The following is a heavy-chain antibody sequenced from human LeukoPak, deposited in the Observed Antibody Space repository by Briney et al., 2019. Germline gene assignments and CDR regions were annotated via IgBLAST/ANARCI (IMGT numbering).Heavy chain of an antibody. Sequence: KTSQTLSLTWTVSGGSISSGDYYWSWIRQPPGKGLEWIGYIYYSGSTYYNPSLKSRVTISVDTSKNQFSLKLSSVTAADTAVYYCARDLGYYDSSGYYYYYYGMDVWGQGTTVTVSS. V-gene: IGHV4-30-4*01. CDR2: IYYSGST. CDR1: GGSISSGDYY. CDR3: ARDLGYYDSSGYYYYYYGMDV. D-gene: IGHD3-22*01. J-gene: IGHJ6*02.